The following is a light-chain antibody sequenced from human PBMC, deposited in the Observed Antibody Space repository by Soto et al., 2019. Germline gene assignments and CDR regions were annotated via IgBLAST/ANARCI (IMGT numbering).Light chain of an antibody. CDR3: QQYGSSPPFT. J-gene: IGKJ3*01. Sequence: EIVLTQSPGTLSLSPGERATLSCRASQSVSSSYLAWYQQKPGQAPRLLIYGASSRDAGIPDRFSGSGCGTEFTLTISRLEPEYFAVYYCQQYGSSPPFTFGPGNKVDIK. CDR2: GAS. CDR1: QSVSSSY. V-gene: IGKV3-20*01.